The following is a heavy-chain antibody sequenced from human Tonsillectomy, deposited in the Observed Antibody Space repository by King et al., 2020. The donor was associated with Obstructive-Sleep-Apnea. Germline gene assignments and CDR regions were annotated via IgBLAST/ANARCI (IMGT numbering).Heavy chain of an antibody. CDR1: GGSISNYY. Sequence: VQLQESGPGLVEPSETLSLTCTVSGGSISNYYWSWNRQPPGKGLEWVGYMYYIGNTKFKPSPKSQVTITADPSKIPFSLRLSSLTAADTAVYYCARHRGVEDYGGYGDYFDYWGQGTLVTVSS. CDR3: ARHRGVEDYGGYGDYFDY. V-gene: IGHV4-59*08. CDR2: MYYIGNT. J-gene: IGHJ4*02. D-gene: IGHD5-12*01.